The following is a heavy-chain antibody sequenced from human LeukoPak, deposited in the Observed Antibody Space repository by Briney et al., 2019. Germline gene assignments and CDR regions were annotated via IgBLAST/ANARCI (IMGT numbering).Heavy chain of an antibody. CDR2: INHSGNT. CDR3: ARGRRDFKLARKYSSSSFGWYQYKVDV. V-gene: IGHV4-34*01. J-gene: IGHJ6*02. CDR1: GGSFSGYY. D-gene: IGHD6-6*01. Sequence: ASETLSLTCAVYGGSFSGYYWSWIRQPPGKGLEWIGEINHSGNTNYNPSLKGRVAMSIDAASNLFSLTLTSVTAADTAVYYCARGRRDFKLARKYSSSSFGWYQYKVDVWAQGTTVTVSS.